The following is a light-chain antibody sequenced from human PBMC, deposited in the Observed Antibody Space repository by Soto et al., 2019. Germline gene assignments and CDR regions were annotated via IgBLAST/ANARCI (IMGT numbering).Light chain of an antibody. CDR2: DAS. J-gene: IGKJ4*01. CDR3: QQYGSSPLT. CDR1: QSVSSY. V-gene: IGKV3-20*01. Sequence: EFVLTQSPATLSLSPGERATLSCRASQSVSSYLAWYQQKPGQAPRLLIYDASNRATGIPARFSGTGSGTDFTLTISRLEPEDFAVYYCQQYGSSPLTFGGGTKVDI.